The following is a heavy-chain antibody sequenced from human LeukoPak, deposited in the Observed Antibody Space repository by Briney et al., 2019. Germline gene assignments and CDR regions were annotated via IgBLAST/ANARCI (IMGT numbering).Heavy chain of an antibody. D-gene: IGHD3-22*01. CDR2: IIPILGTT. CDR3: ARVDYYDSCAYREIPFDV. Sequence: SVKVSCKASGDTFSRYAISWLGPAPGQGPEWMGGIIPILGTTNYAQKFQGRVTITADESTSTLYMELRSLRSEDTAIYYCARVDYYDSCAYREIPFDVWGQGTMVTVSS. V-gene: IGHV1-69*13. CDR1: GDTFSRYA. J-gene: IGHJ3*01.